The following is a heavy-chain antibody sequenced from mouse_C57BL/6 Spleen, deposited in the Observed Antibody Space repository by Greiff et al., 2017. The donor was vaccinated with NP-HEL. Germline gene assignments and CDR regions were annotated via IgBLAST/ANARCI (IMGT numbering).Heavy chain of an antibody. J-gene: IGHJ4*01. Sequence: QVQLKESGPGLVQPSQSLSITCTVSGFSLTSYGVHWVRQSPGKGLEWLGVIWRGGSTDYNAAFMSRLSITKDNSKSQVFFKMNSLQADDTAIYYCAKNVITTVYYYAMDYWGQGTSVTVSS. CDR3: AKNVITTVYYYAMDY. V-gene: IGHV2-5*01. CDR2: IWRGGST. CDR1: GFSLTSYG. D-gene: IGHD1-1*01.